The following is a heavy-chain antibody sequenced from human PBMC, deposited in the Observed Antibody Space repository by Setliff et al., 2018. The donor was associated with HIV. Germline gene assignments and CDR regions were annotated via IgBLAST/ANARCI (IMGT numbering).Heavy chain of an antibody. CDR3: ARGRNYGSPHFYYMDV. CDR2: IYYSGST. V-gene: IGHV4-59*12. D-gene: IGHD3-10*01. CDR1: GGSISSYY. Sequence: SETLSLTCTVSGGSISSYYWSWIRQPPGKGLEWIGYIYYSGSTNYNLSLKSRITMSADPSKNQFSLKVRSVIAADTALYYCARGRNYGSPHFYYMDVWATGTTVTVSS. J-gene: IGHJ6*03.